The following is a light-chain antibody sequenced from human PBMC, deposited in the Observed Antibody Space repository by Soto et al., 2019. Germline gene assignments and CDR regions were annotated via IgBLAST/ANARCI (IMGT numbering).Light chain of an antibody. V-gene: IGLV2-8*01. CDR3: SSDAGNYNYV. CDR2: EVT. CDR1: SSDVGGYDH. Sequence: QSALTQPPSASGSPGQSVTIPCTGTSSDVGGYDHVSWYQQHPGQAPKLMIYEVTKRPAGVPDRFSGSKSGNTASLTVSGLQAEDEADYYYSSDAGNYNYVFGTGTKVTVL. J-gene: IGLJ1*01.